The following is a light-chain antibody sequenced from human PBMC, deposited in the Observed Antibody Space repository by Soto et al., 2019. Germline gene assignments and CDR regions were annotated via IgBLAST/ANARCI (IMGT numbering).Light chain of an antibody. Sequence: DIQMTQSPSSLSASVGDRVTITCRASQGVGDDLGWYQQKPGKAPKRLIYAASTLRSGVPSRFSGSGSGAEFTLTISSLQPDDFATYYCLQYNSYPWKFGQGTKVEIK. CDR2: AAS. CDR1: QGVGDD. J-gene: IGKJ1*01. V-gene: IGKV1-17*01. CDR3: LQYNSYPWK.